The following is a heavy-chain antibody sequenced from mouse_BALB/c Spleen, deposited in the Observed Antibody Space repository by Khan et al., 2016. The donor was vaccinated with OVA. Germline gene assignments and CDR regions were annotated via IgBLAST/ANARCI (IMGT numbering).Heavy chain of an antibody. CDR3: SRVTTASYWFFDV. V-gene: IGHV1S82*01. D-gene: IGHD2-13*01. CDR2: IHPSDSET. J-gene: IGHJ1*01. CDR1: GYSFTSYW. Sequence: QVQLQQPGAELVRPGASVKLSCKASGYSFTSYWMNWVKQRPGQGLEWIGMIHPSDSETGLNQKFKDKATLNVDKSSSTAYMQLSSPTSEDSAVDYGSRVTTASYWFFDVWGAETTVTVSS.